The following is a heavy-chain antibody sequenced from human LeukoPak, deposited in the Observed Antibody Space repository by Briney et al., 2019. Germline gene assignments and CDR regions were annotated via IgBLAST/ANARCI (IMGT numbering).Heavy chain of an antibody. D-gene: IGHD3-22*01. Sequence: GRSLRLSCVASGFTFNDYAMHWVRQAPGKGLEWDSGISWNSGTIGYADSVKGRFTISRDNAKNSLYLQMNSLRAEDMAFYYCAKDYYYDSSGYTYFDYWGQGALVTVSS. V-gene: IGHV3-9*03. CDR2: ISWNSGTI. CDR3: AKDYYYDSSGYTYFDY. J-gene: IGHJ4*02. CDR1: GFTFNDYA.